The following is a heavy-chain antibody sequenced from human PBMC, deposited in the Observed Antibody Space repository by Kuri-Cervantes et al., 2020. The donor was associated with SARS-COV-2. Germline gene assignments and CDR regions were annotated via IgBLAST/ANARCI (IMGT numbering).Heavy chain of an antibody. CDR3: ARVSCEGGGFDI. D-gene: IGHD2-15*01. V-gene: IGHV3-13*05. CDR1: GFTFSGHD. CDR2: IATAGDP. Sequence: GSSLRPSCVAFGFTFSGHDMRWVRKPKGSGLEWVSGIATAGDPYCAASVTGRFTISRENAKKSLYLQMDSLRAGDTAVYYCARVSCEGGGFDIWGQGTMVTVSS. J-gene: IGHJ3*02.